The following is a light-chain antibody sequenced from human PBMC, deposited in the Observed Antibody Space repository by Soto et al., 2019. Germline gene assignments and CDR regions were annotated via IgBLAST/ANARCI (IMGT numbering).Light chain of an antibody. Sequence: IVMTQSPPTVSVSPEDRVTLSCRSSQPVNNNLAWYQHKPGQAPSLLIYGASTRATGVPDRFSGTGSGKEFTLTISSLKSEDYAVYYCQQYKSWPPITFGQGTLLEI. CDR3: QQYKSWPPIT. CDR1: QPVNNN. V-gene: IGKV3-15*01. J-gene: IGKJ5*01. CDR2: GAS.